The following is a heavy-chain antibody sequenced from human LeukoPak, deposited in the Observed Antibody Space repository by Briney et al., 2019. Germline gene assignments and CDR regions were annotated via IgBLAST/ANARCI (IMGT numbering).Heavy chain of an antibody. Sequence: HPGGSLRLSCAASGFTVRSNYMSWVRQAPGKGLEWVSVIYSGGSTYYADSVKGRFTISRDNSKNTLYLQMNSLRAEDAAVYYCARAPVTSCRGAFCYPFDYWGPGILVTVSS. J-gene: IGHJ4*02. CDR2: IYSGGST. V-gene: IGHV3-66*01. CDR3: ARAPVTSCRGAFCYPFDY. D-gene: IGHD2-15*01. CDR1: GFTVRSNY.